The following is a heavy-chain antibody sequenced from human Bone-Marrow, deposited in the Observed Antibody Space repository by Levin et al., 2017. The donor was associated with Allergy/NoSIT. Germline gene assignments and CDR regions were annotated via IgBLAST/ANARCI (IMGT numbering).Heavy chain of an antibody. CDR3: AKAGGEYYYYDYYMDV. D-gene: IGHD3-16*01. CDR2: ISGSGGST. Sequence: GGSLRLSCAASGFTFSSYAMSWVRQAPGKGLEWVSAISGSGGSTYYADSVKGRFTISRDNSKNTLYLQMNSLRAEDTAVYYCAKAGGEYYYYDYYMDVWGKGTTVTVSS. CDR1: GFTFSSYA. V-gene: IGHV3-23*01. J-gene: IGHJ6*03.